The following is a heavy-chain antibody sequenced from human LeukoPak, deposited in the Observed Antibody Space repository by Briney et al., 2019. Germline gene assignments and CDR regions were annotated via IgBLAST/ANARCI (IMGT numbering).Heavy chain of an antibody. CDR3: ARDTPLYGSGSYYVGGGFDY. D-gene: IGHD3-10*01. V-gene: IGHV4-61*02. J-gene: IGHJ4*02. CDR2: IYTSGST. CDR1: GGSISSGSYY. Sequence: PSETLSLTCTVSGGSISSGSYYGSWIRQPAGKGLEWIGRIYTSGSTNYNPSLKSRVTISVDTSKNQFSLKLSSVTAADTAVYYCARDTPLYGSGSYYVGGGFDYWGQGTLVTVSS.